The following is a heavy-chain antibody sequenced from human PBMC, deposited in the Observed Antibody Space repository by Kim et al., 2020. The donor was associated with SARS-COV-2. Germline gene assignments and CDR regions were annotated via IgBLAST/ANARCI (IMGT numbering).Heavy chain of an antibody. J-gene: IGHJ5*02. Sequence: GVTHYNPSLKSRGTISVDTSKKQFTLKLSSVTAADTAVYYCARRADWFDPWGQGTLVTVSS. D-gene: IGHD6-25*01. V-gene: IGHV4-59*08. CDR3: ARRADWFDP. CDR2: GVT.